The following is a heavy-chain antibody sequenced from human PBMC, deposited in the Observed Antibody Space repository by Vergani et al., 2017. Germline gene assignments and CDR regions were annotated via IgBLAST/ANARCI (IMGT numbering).Heavy chain of an antibody. CDR1: GFTFSSYA. D-gene: IGHD2-15*01. CDR2: ISYDGSNK. CDR3: ARDDCSGGSCQTFDI. J-gene: IGHJ3*02. V-gene: IGHV3-30-3*01. Sequence: QVQLVESGGGVVQPGRSLRLSCAASGFTFSSYAMHWVRQAPGKGLEWVAVISYDGSNKYYADSVKGRFTISRDNSKNTLYLQMNSLRAEDTAVYYCARDDCSGGSCQTFDIWGQGTMVTVSS.